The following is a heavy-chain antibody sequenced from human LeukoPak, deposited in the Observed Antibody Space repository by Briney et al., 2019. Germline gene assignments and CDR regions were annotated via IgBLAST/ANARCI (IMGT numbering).Heavy chain of an antibody. J-gene: IGHJ5*02. CDR1: GYSFTSYW. V-gene: IGHV5-51*01. CDR2: IYPGDSDT. Sequence: GESLKISCQGSGYSFTSYWIGWVRQVPGKGLEWMGIIYPGDSDTRYSPSFQGQVTISADKSISTAYLQWSSLKASDTAMYYCARTYCGGDCYSGWFDPWGQGTLVTVSS. CDR3: ARTYCGGDCYSGWFDP. D-gene: IGHD2-21*02.